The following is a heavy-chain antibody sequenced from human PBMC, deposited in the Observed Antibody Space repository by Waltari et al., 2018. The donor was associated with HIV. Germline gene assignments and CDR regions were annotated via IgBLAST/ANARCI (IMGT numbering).Heavy chain of an antibody. D-gene: IGHD3-9*01. V-gene: IGHV1-8*02. CDR2: MNPNSGNT. CDR1: EYTFINFD. CDR3: ARNSREKGNRYLYYGLDG. J-gene: IGHJ6*02. Sequence: QVHLVQSGPEVKRPGASVKISCKAYEYTFINFDVNWVRQAAGQGPEWLGWMNPNSGNTAAPYKVEDRVTWTRDGSTDTAYMEMSGLTPEDTDIYYCARNSREKGNRYLYYGLDGWGQGTPGTV.